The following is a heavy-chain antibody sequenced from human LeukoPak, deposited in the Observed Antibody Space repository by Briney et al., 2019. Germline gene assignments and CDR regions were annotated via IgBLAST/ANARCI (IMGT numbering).Heavy chain of an antibody. CDR1: GFTFSSYA. CDR2: VDNDGSST. CDR3: ARGNYGRFDP. Sequence: PGRSLRLSCAASGFTFSSYAMHWVRQAPGEGLVWVSRVDNDGSSTNYADSAKGRFTISRDNAKNTLYLQMSSLRAEDTAMYYCARGNYGRFDPWGQGTLVTVSS. D-gene: IGHD1-7*01. V-gene: IGHV3-74*01. J-gene: IGHJ5*02.